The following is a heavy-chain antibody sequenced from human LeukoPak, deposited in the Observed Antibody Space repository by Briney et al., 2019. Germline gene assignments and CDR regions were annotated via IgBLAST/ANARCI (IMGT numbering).Heavy chain of an antibody. J-gene: IGHJ3*02. CDR3: ARGPHWVTGDYDAFDI. D-gene: IGHD4-17*01. CDR2: IYYTGST. Sequence: KSSETLSLTCTVSGGSISSSSYYWGWIRQPPGKGLEWIGYIYYTGSTNYNPSLTSRVTISVDTSKNQFSLKLTSVTAADTAVYYCARGPHWVTGDYDAFDIWGQGTMVTVSS. V-gene: IGHV4-61*05. CDR1: GGSISSSSYY.